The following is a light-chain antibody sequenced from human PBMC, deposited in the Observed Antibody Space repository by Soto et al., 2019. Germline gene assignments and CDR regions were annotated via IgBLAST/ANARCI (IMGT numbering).Light chain of an antibody. Sequence: DIQMTQSPASLSASVGDRVTITCQASQDINNYLNWFQQKQGKAPKLLIYGASNLETGVPSRFSGSGSGTDFTFTISSLQPEDISIYYCQQYDDVPITFGQGTRLQIK. CDR1: QDINNY. V-gene: IGKV1-33*01. J-gene: IGKJ5*01. CDR3: QQYDDVPIT. CDR2: GAS.